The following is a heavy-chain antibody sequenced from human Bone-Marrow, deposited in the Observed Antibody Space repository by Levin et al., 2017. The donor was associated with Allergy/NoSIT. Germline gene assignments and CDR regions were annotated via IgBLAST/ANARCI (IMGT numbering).Heavy chain of an antibody. CDR1: TDSFRSYY. D-gene: IGHD3-9*01. V-gene: IGHV4-4*08. Sequence: SETLSLTCSVSTDSFRSYYWSWIRQPPGRTMEWIGQIAHTGITNFNPALESRAKIDVDSSKQHFSLTLTSVTAADTAVYFCARDRGLFYEILPDSYPIDAFDVWGQGIMVTVSS. CDR3: ARDRGLFYEILPDSYPIDAFDV. CDR2: IAHTGIT. J-gene: IGHJ3*01.